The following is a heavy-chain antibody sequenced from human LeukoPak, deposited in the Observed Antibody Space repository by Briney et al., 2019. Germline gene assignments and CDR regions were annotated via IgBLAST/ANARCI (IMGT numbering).Heavy chain of an antibody. D-gene: IGHD1-26*01. CDR3: ARDWEGPLGYFDY. V-gene: IGHV3-21*01. Sequence: SGGSLRLSCAASGFTFSSYTMNWVRQAPGKGLEWVSSISSGSSYIYYADSLKGRFTISRDNAKNSLNLQMNSLRAEDTAVYYCARDWEGPLGYFDYWGQGTLVTVSS. CDR1: GFTFSSYT. CDR2: ISSGSSYI. J-gene: IGHJ4*02.